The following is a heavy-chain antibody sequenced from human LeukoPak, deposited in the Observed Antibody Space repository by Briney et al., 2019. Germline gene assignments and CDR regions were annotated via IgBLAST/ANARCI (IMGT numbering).Heavy chain of an antibody. CDR3: AAIKQYSSGWYYFQH. CDR2: IYHSGST. J-gene: IGHJ1*01. D-gene: IGHD6-19*01. Sequence: PSETLSLTCTVSGYSISSGYYWGWIRQPPGKGLEWIGSIYHSGSTYYNPSLKSRVTISVDTSKNQFSLKLSSVTAADTAVYYCAAIKQYSSGWYYFQHWGQGTLVTVSS. CDR1: GYSISSGYY. V-gene: IGHV4-38-2*02.